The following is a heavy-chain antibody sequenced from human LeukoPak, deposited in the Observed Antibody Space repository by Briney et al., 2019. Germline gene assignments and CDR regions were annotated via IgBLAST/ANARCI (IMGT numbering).Heavy chain of an antibody. Sequence: ASVKVSCKASGYTFTGYYMHWVRQAPGQGLEWMGWINPNSGGTNYAQKFQGRVTMTRDTSISTAYMELSRLGSDDTAVYYCARPTAITVAGPYYYYMDVWGKGTTVTVSS. CDR3: ARPTAITVAGPYYYYMDV. V-gene: IGHV1-2*02. CDR1: GYTFTGYY. D-gene: IGHD6-19*01. J-gene: IGHJ6*03. CDR2: INPNSGGT.